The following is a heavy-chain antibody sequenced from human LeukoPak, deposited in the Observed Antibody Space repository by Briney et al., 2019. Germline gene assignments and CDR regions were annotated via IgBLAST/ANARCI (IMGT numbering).Heavy chain of an antibody. CDR3: ARVTGSGWYSDFDY. CDR2: INHSGST. V-gene: IGHV4-34*01. D-gene: IGHD6-19*01. CDR1: GGSFSGYY. J-gene: IGHJ4*02. Sequence: SETLSLTCAVYGGSFSGYYWGWIRQPPGKGLEWIGEINHSGSTNYNPSLKSRVTISVDTSKNQFSLKLSSVTAADTAVYYCARVTGSGWYSDFDYWGQGTLVTVSS.